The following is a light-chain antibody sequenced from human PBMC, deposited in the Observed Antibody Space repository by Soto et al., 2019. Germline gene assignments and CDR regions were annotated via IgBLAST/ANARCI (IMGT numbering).Light chain of an antibody. Sequence: QSVLTQPASVSGSPGQSITISGNGTSSDIGSYDLLSWYQQHPGKAPKLMIYEVTKRPAGVSDRLSGSKSANTASRTISGLQAEDEADYYCCSFGSSATIFAGGTKLTVL. CDR2: EVT. J-gene: IGLJ2*01. CDR1: SSDIGSYDL. CDR3: CSFGSSATI. V-gene: IGLV2-23*02.